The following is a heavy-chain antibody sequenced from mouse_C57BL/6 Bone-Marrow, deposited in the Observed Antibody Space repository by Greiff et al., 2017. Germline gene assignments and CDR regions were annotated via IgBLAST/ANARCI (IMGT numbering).Heavy chain of an antibody. Sequence: EVQLQQSGAELVRPGASVKLSCTASGFNIKDDYMHWVKQRPEQGLEWIGWMDPENGDTAYASKFQGKATITVDTSSNTAYLQLSSLTSEDTAVYYCTRIAYWGQVTLVTVSA. CDR3: TRIAY. CDR1: GFNIKDDY. V-gene: IGHV14-4*01. J-gene: IGHJ3*01. CDR2: MDPENGDT.